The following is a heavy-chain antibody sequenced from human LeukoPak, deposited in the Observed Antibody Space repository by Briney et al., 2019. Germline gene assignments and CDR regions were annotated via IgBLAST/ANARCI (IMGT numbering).Heavy chain of an antibody. CDR1: GGSISSYY. J-gene: IGHJ4*02. CDR2: MYYSGST. D-gene: IGHD3-22*01. Sequence: PSETLSLTCTVSGGSISSYYWSWIRQPPGKGLEWIGYMYYSGSTNYNPSLKSRVTISVDTSKNQFSLKLSSVTAADTAVYYCARGADSSGYYSIFYFDYWGQGTLVTVSS. CDR3: ARGADSSGYYSIFYFDY. V-gene: IGHV4-59*01.